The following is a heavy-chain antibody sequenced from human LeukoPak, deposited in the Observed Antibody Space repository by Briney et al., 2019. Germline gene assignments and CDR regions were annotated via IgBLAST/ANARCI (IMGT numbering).Heavy chain of an antibody. CDR1: GFTFSSYG. CDR2: IWYDGSNK. V-gene: IGHV3-33*01. J-gene: IGHJ4*02. D-gene: IGHD5-18*01. CDR3: ARDPDTAMVPDY. Sequence: GGSLRLSCAASGFTFSSYGMHWVRQAPGKGLEWVAVIWYDGSNKYYADSVKGRFTISRDNSKNTLYLQMNSLRAEDTAVYYCARDPDTAMVPDYWGRGTLVTVSS.